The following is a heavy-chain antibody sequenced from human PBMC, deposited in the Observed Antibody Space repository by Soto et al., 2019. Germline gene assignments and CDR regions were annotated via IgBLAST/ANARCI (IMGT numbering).Heavy chain of an antibody. V-gene: IGHV3-30*18. D-gene: IGHD3-22*01. J-gene: IGHJ6*02. CDR3: AKSYYDSSGYSPEVPYYYYYGMDV. Sequence: GGSLRLSCAASGFTFSSYGMHWVRQAPGKGLEWVAVISYDGSNKYYADSVKGRFTISRDNSKNTLYLQMNSLRAEDTAVYYCAKSYYDSSGYSPEVPYYYYYGMDVWGQGTTVTVSS. CDR2: ISYDGSNK. CDR1: GFTFSSYG.